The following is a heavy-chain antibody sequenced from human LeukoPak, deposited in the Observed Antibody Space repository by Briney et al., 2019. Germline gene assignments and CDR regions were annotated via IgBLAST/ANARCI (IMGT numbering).Heavy chain of an antibody. D-gene: IGHD3-10*01. CDR1: GYSFTSYW. V-gene: IGHV5-51*01. CDR2: IYPGDSDT. Sequence: GESLKISCKGSGYSFTSYWIGWVRRMPGKGLEWMGIIYPGDSDTRYSPSFQGRVTISADKSISTAYLQWSSLKASDTAMYYCARHGHYYGSGSYPYNWFDPWGQGTLVTVSS. CDR3: ARHGHYYGSGSYPYNWFDP. J-gene: IGHJ5*02.